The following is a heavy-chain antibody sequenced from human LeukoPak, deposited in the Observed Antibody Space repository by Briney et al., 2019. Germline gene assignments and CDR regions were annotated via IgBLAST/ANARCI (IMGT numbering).Heavy chain of an antibody. D-gene: IGHD3-10*01. CDR2: IYPGDSDT. Sequence: GESLKISCKGSGYSFTSYWIGWVRQMPGKGLEWMGIIYPGDSDTRYSLSFQGQVTISADKSINTAYLQWSSLKASDTAMYYCAMGGGWFGELLVGRVDYWGQGTLVTVSS. CDR1: GYSFTSYW. V-gene: IGHV5-51*01. J-gene: IGHJ4*02. CDR3: AMGGGWFGELLVGRVDY.